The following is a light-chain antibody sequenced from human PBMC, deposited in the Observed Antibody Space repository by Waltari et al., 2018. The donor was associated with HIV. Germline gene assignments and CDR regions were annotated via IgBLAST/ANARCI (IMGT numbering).Light chain of an antibody. CDR1: STDISGYDY. CDR2: EVN. V-gene: IGLV2-8*01. J-gene: IGLJ1*01. Sequence: QSALTQPPSASGSLGQSVTISCTGTSTDISGYDYVSWYQQHPGKAPKLLIDEVNKRPSGVPDRFSASRSDNRASLTVSGLQYEDEAEYYCSSYTDFNTPHVFGTGTKVTVL. CDR3: SSYTDFNTPHV.